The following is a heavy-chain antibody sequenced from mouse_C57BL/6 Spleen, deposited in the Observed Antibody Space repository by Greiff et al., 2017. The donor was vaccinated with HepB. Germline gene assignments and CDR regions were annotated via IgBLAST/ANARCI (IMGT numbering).Heavy chain of an antibody. CDR2: IDPSDSYT. CDR3: ARCVTGTGFAY. J-gene: IGHJ3*01. V-gene: IGHV1-69*01. CDR1: GYTFTSYW. D-gene: IGHD4-1*01. Sequence: VQLQQPGADLVMPGASVKLSCKASGYTFTSYWMHWVKQRPGQGLEWMGEIDPSDSYTNYNQKLKGKSTLTVDKSSSTAYMQLSSLTSEDSAVYYCARCVTGTGFAYWGQGTLVTVSA.